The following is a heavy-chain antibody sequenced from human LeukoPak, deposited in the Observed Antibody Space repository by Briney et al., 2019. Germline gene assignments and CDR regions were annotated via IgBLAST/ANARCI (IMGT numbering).Heavy chain of an antibody. CDR3: ASRPAPSLGPLDY. J-gene: IGHJ4*02. V-gene: IGHV3-23*01. D-gene: IGHD2-2*01. CDR2: LSGSGGST. Sequence: GGSLRLSCAASGFTFSNYAMAWVRQIPGKGLEWVSVLSGSGGSTYYADSVKGRFTVSRDNSKNTLYLQMNNLRVDDTAIYYCASRPAPSLGPLDYWGQGTLVTVSS. CDR1: GFTFSNYA.